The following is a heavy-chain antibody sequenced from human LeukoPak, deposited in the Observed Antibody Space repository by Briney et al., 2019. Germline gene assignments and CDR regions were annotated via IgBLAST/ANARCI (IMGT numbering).Heavy chain of an antibody. CDR2: IIPIFGTA. CDR3: AKTIFGVANAFDI. Sequence: SVRVSCKASGGTFSSYAISWVRQAPGQGLEWMGGIIPIFGTANYAQKFQGRVTITADESTSTAYMELSSLRSEDTAVYYCAKTIFGVANAFDIWGQGTMVTVSS. D-gene: IGHD3-3*01. V-gene: IGHV1-69*13. CDR1: GGTFSSYA. J-gene: IGHJ3*02.